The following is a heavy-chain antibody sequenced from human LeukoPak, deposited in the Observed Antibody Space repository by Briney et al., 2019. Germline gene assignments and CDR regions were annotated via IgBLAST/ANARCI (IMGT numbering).Heavy chain of an antibody. Sequence: PSETLSLTCTVSGGSISSYYWSWIRQPPGKGLEWIGYIYYSGSTNYNPSLKSRVTISVDTSKNQFSLKLSSVTAADTAVYYCARVWGRAGTTSWFDPWGQGTLVTVSS. CDR1: GGSISSYY. V-gene: IGHV4-59*12. CDR2: IYYSGST. CDR3: ARVWGRAGTTSWFDP. D-gene: IGHD1-7*01. J-gene: IGHJ5*02.